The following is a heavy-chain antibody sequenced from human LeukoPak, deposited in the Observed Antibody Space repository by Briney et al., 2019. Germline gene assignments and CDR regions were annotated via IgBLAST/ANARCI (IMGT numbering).Heavy chain of an antibody. J-gene: IGHJ4*02. CDR3: ARFLVVTGPPERYFDC. D-gene: IGHD4-23*01. Sequence: GESLKISCKGSGYSFANYWIGWVRQMPGKGLEWMGIIYPGDSDTRYSPSFQGQVTFSADESISTAFLQWSSLKASDTAMYYCARFLVVTGPPERYFDCWGQGTLVSVSS. CDR2: IYPGDSDT. CDR1: GYSFANYW. V-gene: IGHV5-51*01.